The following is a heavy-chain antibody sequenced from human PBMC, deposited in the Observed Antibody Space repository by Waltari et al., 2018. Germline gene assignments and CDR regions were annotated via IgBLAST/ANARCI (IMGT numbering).Heavy chain of an antibody. V-gene: IGHV3-33*08. CDR2: IWYDGSNK. J-gene: IGHJ3*02. D-gene: IGHD1-26*01. CDR3: ARNSGSYGEAFDI. Sequence: VQLVESGGGLVQPGGSLRLSCAASGFTFSSYWMSWVRQAPGKGLEWVAVIWYDGSNKYYADSVKGRFTISRDNSKNTLYLQMNSLRAEDTAVYYCARNSGSYGEAFDIWGQGTMVTVSS. CDR1: GFTFSSYW.